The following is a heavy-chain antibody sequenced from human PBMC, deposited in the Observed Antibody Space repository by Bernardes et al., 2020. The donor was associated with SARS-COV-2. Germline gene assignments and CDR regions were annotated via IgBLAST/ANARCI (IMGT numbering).Heavy chain of an antibody. CDR1: GYSIRSGYY. J-gene: IGHJ3*02. Sequence: SETLSLTCAVSGYSIRSGYYWGWIRQPPGKGLEWIGSIYHSGSTYYNPSLKSRVTISVDTSKNQFSLKLSSVTAADTAVYYCARDLNIGHDAFDIWGQGTMVTVSS. CDR3: ARDLNIGHDAFDI. V-gene: IGHV4-38-2*02. D-gene: IGHD3-16*02. CDR2: IYHSGST.